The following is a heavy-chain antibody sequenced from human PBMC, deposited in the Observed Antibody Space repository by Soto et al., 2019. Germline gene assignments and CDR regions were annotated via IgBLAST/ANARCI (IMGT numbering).Heavy chain of an antibody. Sequence: PGGSLRLSCAASGFTFSGYAMSWVRQAPGKGLEWVATIYGSGGNTYYADSVKGRFTISRDNSKSTLYLQVNSLRAEDAAVYYCAKDPIYDYDDYRPGWSFDYWGQGTLVTVSS. D-gene: IGHD4-17*01. CDR1: GFTFSGYA. J-gene: IGHJ4*02. CDR2: IYGSGGNT. CDR3: AKDPIYDYDDYRPGWSFDY. V-gene: IGHV3-23*01.